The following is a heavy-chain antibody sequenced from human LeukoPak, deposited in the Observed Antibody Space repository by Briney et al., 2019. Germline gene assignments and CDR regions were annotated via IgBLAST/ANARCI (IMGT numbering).Heavy chain of an antibody. CDR3: AREMVGERGWFDP. D-gene: IGHD2-15*01. V-gene: IGHV4-59*01. CDR2: IYYSGST. Sequence: SETLSFTCTVSGGSISSYYWSWIRQPPGKGLEWIGYIYYSGSTNYNPSLKSRVTISVDTSKNQFSLKLSSVTAADTAVYYCAREMVGERGWFDPWGQGTLVTVSS. J-gene: IGHJ5*02. CDR1: GGSISSYY.